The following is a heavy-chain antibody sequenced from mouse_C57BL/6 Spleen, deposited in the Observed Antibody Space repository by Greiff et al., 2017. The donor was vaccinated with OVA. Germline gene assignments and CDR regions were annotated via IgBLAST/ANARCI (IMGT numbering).Heavy chain of an antibody. CDR3: ARSDYGISSYYFDY. CDR1: GYTFTSYD. V-gene: IGHV1-85*01. CDR2: IYPRDGST. D-gene: IGHD1-1*01. Sequence: QVQLQQSGPELVKPGASVKLSCKASGYTFTSYDINWVKQRPGQGLEWIGWIYPRDGSTQYNEKFKGKATLTVDTSSSTAYMELHSLTSEDSAVYFCARSDYGISSYYFDYWGQGTTLTVSS. J-gene: IGHJ2*01.